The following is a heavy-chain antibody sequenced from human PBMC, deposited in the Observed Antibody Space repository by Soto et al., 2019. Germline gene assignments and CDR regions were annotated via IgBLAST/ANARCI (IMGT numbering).Heavy chain of an antibody. CDR3: EKEGTPTYYYYGMDV. J-gene: IGHJ6*02. CDR1: GFTFSSYG. Sequence: GGSLRLSCAASGFTFSSYGMHWVRQAPGKGLEWVAVISYDGSNKYYADSVKGRFTISRDNSKNTLYLQMNSLRAEDTAVYYCEKEGTPTYYYYGMDVWGQGTTVTVS. V-gene: IGHV3-30*18. CDR2: ISYDGSNK. D-gene: IGHD2-15*01.